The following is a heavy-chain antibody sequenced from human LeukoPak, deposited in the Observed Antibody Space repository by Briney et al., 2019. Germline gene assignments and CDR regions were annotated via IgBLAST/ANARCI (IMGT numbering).Heavy chain of an antibody. V-gene: IGHV3-9*01. Sequence: GGSLRLSCAASGFTFDDYAMHWVRQAPGKGLEWVSGISWNSGIIGYADSVKGRFTISRDNAKNSLYLQMNSLRAEDTAVYYCAKDLSRGIAAAGPHRDGFDIWGQGTMVTVSS. CDR1: GFTFDDYA. CDR3: AKDLSRGIAAAGPHRDGFDI. J-gene: IGHJ3*02. D-gene: IGHD6-13*01. CDR2: ISWNSGII.